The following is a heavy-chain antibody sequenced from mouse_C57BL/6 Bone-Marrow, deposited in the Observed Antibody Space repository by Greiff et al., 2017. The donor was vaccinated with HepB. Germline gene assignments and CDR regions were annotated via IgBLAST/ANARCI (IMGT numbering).Heavy chain of an antibody. CDR3: ARYCFYFDD. CDR2: IYPGDGDT. V-gene: IGHV1-82*01. Sequence: QVQLQQSGPELVKPGASVKISCKASGYAFSSSWMNWVKQRPGKGLEWIGRIYPGDGDTNYNGKFKGKATLTADNSSSTAYMQLSSLTSVDSAVYYCARYCFYFDDWGQGTTLTVSS. CDR1: GYAFSSSW. J-gene: IGHJ2*01.